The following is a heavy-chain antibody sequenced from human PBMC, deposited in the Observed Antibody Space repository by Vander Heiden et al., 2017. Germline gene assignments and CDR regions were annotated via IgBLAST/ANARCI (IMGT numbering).Heavy chain of an antibody. Sequence: EVQLVESGGGLVQRGGPLTHSWIGSRFTFSAYTVHWVRQAPGKGLEYISSINTNGDRTYTADSVKGRFTISRDNSKNTLYLLMSSLRAEDTAIYYCAGSSYQDAFDVWGQGTVVTVSS. V-gene: IGHV3-64D*06. CDR1: RFTFSAYT. CDR3: AGSSYQDAFDV. D-gene: IGHD3-3*01. CDR2: INTNGDRT. J-gene: IGHJ3*01.